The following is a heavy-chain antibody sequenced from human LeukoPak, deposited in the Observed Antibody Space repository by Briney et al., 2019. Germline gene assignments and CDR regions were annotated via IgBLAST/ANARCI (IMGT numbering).Heavy chain of an antibody. CDR3: AREGNYGARYLDH. Sequence: PGGSLRLSCAASGFTFSSYAMHWVRQAPGKGLEWVAVISYDGSNKYYADSVKGRFTISRDNSKNTLYLQMNSLRAEDTAVYYCAREGNYGARYLDHWGQGALVLVSS. CDR2: ISYDGSNK. D-gene: IGHD4/OR15-4a*01. CDR1: GFTFSSYA. J-gene: IGHJ4*02. V-gene: IGHV3-30*04.